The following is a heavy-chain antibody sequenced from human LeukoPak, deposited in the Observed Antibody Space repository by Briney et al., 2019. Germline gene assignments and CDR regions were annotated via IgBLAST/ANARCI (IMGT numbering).Heavy chain of an antibody. V-gene: IGHV3-74*01. D-gene: IGHD5-24*01. CDR3: ACSRGVYKY. J-gene: IGHJ4*02. CDR2: INNDGQSA. Sequence: GGSLLIFCAVSGFTFSSYWMHWVRQAPGKGLVWVSRINNDGQSATYAPSPKDRFTISRDNAQNTLYLQMNSLRAEDTAVYYCACSRGVYKYWGQ. CDR1: GFTFSSYW.